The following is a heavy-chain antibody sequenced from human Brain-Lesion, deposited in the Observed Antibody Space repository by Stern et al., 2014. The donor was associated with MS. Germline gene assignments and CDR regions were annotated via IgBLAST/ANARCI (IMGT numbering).Heavy chain of an antibody. CDR3: ASGLGF. J-gene: IGHJ4*02. CDR2: ITWDGGST. Sequence: EVQLVESGGVVVQPGGSLRLSCAASGFTFDDYAMHWVRQAPGKGLEWVSLITWDGGSTSYTDSVKGRFSISRDNRKSFLYLQMNSLRPEDTALYYCASGLGFWGRGTLVTVSS. CDR1: GFTFDDYA. V-gene: IGHV3-43D*03. D-gene: IGHD2-21*01.